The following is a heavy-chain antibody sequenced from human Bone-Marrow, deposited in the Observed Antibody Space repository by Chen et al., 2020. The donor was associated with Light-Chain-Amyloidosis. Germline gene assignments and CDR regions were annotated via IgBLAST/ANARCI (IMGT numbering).Heavy chain of an antibody. CDR2: IKQSGSDK. J-gene: IGHJ3*02. V-gene: IGHV3-7*01. CDR1: GFTFSGYW. CDR3: ARVGDGSNRSEALEI. D-gene: IGHD3-10*01. Sequence: EGQLVQSGGGLVQPGGSLRLSCEASGFTFSGYWMSWVRQAPGKGLGWVANIKQSGSDKDYLESVKGRFTITRDNGKNSLYLQMNNLRAEYTAVYYCARVGDGSNRSEALEIWGQGTMVTVSS.